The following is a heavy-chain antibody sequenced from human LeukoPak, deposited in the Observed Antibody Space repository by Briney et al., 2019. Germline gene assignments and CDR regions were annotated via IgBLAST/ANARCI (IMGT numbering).Heavy chain of an antibody. CDR2: IYYRGST. CDR1: GGSISSGDYY. D-gene: IGHD2-21*01. CDR3: ARVDCGGGNCYWPLFDH. V-gene: IGHV4-30-4*01. J-gene: IGHJ4*02. Sequence: PSETLSLTCIVSGGSISSGDYYWTWIRQPPGKGLEWIGYIYYRGSTYYNPSLKSRVALSVDTSKNQFSLKLYSVTATDTAVYYCARVDCGGGNCYWPLFDHWGQGLLVTVSS.